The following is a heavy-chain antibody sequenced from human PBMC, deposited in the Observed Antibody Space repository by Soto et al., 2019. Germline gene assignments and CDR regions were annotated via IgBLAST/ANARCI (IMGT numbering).Heavy chain of an antibody. J-gene: IGHJ3*02. Sequence: QLQLQESGPGLVKPSETLSLTCTVSGGSISSSSYYWGWIRQPPGKGLEWIGSIYYSGSTYYNPSLKSRVPISVDTSKNQFSLKLSSVTGADTAVYYCASVARDIVVVVAATEDAFDIWGQGTMVTVSS. D-gene: IGHD2-15*01. CDR2: IYYSGST. CDR1: GGSISSSSYY. V-gene: IGHV4-39*01. CDR3: ASVARDIVVVVAATEDAFDI.